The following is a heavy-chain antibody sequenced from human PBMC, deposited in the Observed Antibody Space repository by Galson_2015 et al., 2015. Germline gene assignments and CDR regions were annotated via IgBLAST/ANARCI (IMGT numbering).Heavy chain of an antibody. Sequence: SLRLSCAASGFTFSSYSMNWVRQAPGKGLEWVSSISSSSSYIYYADSVKGRFTISRDYAKNSLYLQMNSLRAEDTAVYYCARDAMVRGVIRRYFDYWGQGTLVTVSS. CDR3: ARDAMVRGVIRRYFDY. V-gene: IGHV3-21*01. CDR2: ISSSSSYI. J-gene: IGHJ4*02. D-gene: IGHD3-10*01. CDR1: GFTFSSYS.